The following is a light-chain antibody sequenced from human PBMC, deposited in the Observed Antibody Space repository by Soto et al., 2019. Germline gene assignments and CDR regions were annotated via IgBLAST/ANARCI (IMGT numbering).Light chain of an antibody. CDR2: NVN. Sequence: QSALTQPPSASGSPGQAVTISCTGTSRDIGGYDFVSWYQVRPGEAPQLIIYNVNGRPSGVPRRFSGSKSGNTASLTVSGLQAEDEADYYCNSYTNSSAVVFGGGTKVTVL. CDR1: SRDIGGYDF. CDR3: NSYTNSSAVV. V-gene: IGLV2-8*01. J-gene: IGLJ2*01.